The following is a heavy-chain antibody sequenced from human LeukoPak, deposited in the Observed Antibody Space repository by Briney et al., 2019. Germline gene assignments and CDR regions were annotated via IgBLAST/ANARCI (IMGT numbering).Heavy chain of an antibody. CDR2: INPNSGGT. CDR1: GYTFTGYY. CDR3: ARTLAYYDFWSGYYT. D-gene: IGHD3-3*01. Sequence: GASVKVSCKASGYTFTGYYMHWVRQAPGQGLEWMGWINPNSGGTNYAQKFQGRVTMTRDTSISTAYMELSRLRSDDTAVYYCARTLAYYDFWSGYYTWGQGTLVTVSS. J-gene: IGHJ5*02. V-gene: IGHV1-2*02.